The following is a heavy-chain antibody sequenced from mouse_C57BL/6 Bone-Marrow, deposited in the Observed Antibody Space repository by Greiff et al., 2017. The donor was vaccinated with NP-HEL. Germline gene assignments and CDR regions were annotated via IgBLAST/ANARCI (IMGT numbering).Heavy chain of an antibody. J-gene: IGHJ3*01. CDR2: IDPSDSYT. Sequence: VQLQQPGAELVKPGASVKLSCKASGYTFTSYWMQWVKQRPGQGLEWIGKIDPSDSYTNYNQKFKGKATLTVDTSSSTAYMQLSSLTSVDSAVYYCASPYYYDYGWFAYWGQGTLVTVSA. CDR1: GYTFTSYW. V-gene: IGHV1-50*01. CDR3: ASPYYYDYGWFAY. D-gene: IGHD2-4*01.